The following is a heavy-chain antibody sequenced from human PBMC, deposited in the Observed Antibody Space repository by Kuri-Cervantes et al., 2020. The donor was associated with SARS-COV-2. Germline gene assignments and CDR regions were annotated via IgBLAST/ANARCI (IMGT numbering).Heavy chain of an antibody. D-gene: IGHD3-16*01. CDR3: ARDGGKHIVVDAFDI. CDR1: GYTFTGYY. V-gene: IGHV1-2*02. CDR2: IDPNSGGT. J-gene: IGHJ3*02. Sequence: ASVKVSCKASGYTFTGYYMHWVRQAPGQGLEWMGWIDPNSGGTNYAQKFQGRVTMTRDTPISTAYMELSRLRSDDTAVYYCARDGGKHIVVDAFDIWGQGTMVTVSS.